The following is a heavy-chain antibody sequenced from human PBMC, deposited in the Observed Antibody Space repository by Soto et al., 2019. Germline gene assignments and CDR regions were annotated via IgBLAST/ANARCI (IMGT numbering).Heavy chain of an antibody. CDR2: ISYSGNNK. Sequence: EVQLLESGGGLVQPEGSLRLSCAASGFTFSSHAMSWVRQAPGKGLEWVSAISYSGNNKYYTDSVKGRFTISRDNSKNTLYLQMNSLRVEDTAIYYCAKRFTLFGEVKLSPDFDYWGQGTLVTVSS. CDR1: GFTFSSHA. D-gene: IGHD3-3*01. V-gene: IGHV3-23*01. J-gene: IGHJ4*02. CDR3: AKRFTLFGEVKLSPDFDY.